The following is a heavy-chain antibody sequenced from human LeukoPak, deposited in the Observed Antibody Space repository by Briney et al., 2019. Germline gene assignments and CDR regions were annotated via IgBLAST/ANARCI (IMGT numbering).Heavy chain of an antibody. Sequence: PGRSLRLSCAASGFTFSSYAMHWVRQAPGKGLEWVAVISYDGSNKYYADSVKGRFTISRDNSKNTPYLQMNSLRAEDTAVYYCARDLGSYGYDYWGQGTLVTVSS. J-gene: IGHJ4*02. V-gene: IGHV3-30*04. CDR1: GFTFSSYA. CDR2: ISYDGSNK. CDR3: ARDLGSYGYDY. D-gene: IGHD5-18*01.